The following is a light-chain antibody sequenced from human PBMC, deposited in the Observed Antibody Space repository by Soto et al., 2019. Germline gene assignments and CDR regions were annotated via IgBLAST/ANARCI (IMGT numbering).Light chain of an antibody. CDR3: QVWDSGSDHVV. CDR2: YDS. Sequence: SYELTQPPSVSVAPGETARITCGGNNIGGKSVHWYQQKAGQAPVLVISYDSDRPSGISERFSGSNSGITATLTISRVEAGDEADYYCQVWDSGSDHVVFGGGTKLTVL. V-gene: IGLV3-21*04. CDR1: NIGGKS. J-gene: IGLJ2*01.